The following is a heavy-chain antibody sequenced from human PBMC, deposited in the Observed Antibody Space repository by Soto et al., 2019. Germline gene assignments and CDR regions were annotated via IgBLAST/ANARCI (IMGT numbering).Heavy chain of an antibody. CDR2: INPSSGGT. V-gene: IGHV1-2*02. CDR1: GYTFTGYY. CDR3: AISEYYYYGMDV. Sequence: GASVKVSCKASGYTFTGYYMHWVRQAPGQGLEWMGWINPSSGGTNYAQKFQGRVTMTRDTSISTAYMELSRLRSDDTAVYYCAISEYYYYGMDVWGQGTTVTVSS. J-gene: IGHJ6*02.